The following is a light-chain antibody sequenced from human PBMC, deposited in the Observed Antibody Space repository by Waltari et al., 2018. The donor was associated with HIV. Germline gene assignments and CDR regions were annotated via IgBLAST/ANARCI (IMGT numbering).Light chain of an antibody. Sequence: QSALTQPASVSGSPGQAITISCTGSRCDVGTYAYISWYQQPPGTAPKLIISDVTERPSGISNRFSGSKSGTTASLTISGLQAEDEAEYFCCSFAGSNFVFGSGTKVTVL. J-gene: IGLJ1*01. CDR2: DVT. CDR3: CSFAGSNFV. CDR1: RCDVGTYAY. V-gene: IGLV2-23*02.